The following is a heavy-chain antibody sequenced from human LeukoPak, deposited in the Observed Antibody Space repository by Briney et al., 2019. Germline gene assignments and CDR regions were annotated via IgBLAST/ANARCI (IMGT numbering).Heavy chain of an antibody. CDR2: ISGSGGST. D-gene: IGHD3-10*01. CDR1: GFTFRSHW. CDR3: AKSQALLLWFGVGNYFDY. J-gene: IGHJ4*02. V-gene: IGHV3-23*01. Sequence: GGSLRLSCEGSGFTFRSHWMSWVRQAPGKGLEWVSAISGSGGSTYYADSVKGRFTISRDNSKNTLYLQMNSLRAEDTAVYYCAKSQALLLWFGVGNYFDYWGQGTLVTVSS.